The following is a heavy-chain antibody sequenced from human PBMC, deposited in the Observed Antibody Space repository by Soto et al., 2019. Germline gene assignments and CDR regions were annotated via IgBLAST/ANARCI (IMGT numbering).Heavy chain of an antibody. CDR2: IYYSGST. V-gene: IGHV4-39*01. Sequence: PSETLSLACTVSGGSLRSSSYCWGWIRQPPGKGLEWIGSIYYSGSTFYNPSLKSRVTISVDAPKNQFSLKLSSVTAADTAMYYCAGILGANPHPFDFWGQGALVTVSS. D-gene: IGHD1-26*01. CDR3: AGILGANPHPFDF. CDR1: GGSLRSSSYC. J-gene: IGHJ4*02.